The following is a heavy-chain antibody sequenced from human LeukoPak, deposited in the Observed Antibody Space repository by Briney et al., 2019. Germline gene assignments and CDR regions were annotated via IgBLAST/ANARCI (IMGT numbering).Heavy chain of an antibody. CDR3: ARAYFEWQPYYFDY. Sequence: PSGTLSLTCAVSGGSISSSNWWSWVRQPPGVGLEWIGSIYYRGSTYYNPSLKSRVTISVDKSKNQFSLKLSSVTAADTAVYYCARAYFEWQPYYFDYWGQGTLVTVSS. CDR1: GGSISSSNW. V-gene: IGHV4-4*02. CDR2: IYYRGST. D-gene: IGHD3-9*01. J-gene: IGHJ4*02.